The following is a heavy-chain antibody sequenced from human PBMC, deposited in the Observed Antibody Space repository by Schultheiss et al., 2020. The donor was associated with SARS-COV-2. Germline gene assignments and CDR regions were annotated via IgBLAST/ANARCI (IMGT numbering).Heavy chain of an antibody. D-gene: IGHD6-19*01. CDR3: AKDAGEQWLAQNDYYYGMDV. J-gene: IGHJ6*02. CDR1: GFTFSSYA. V-gene: IGHV3-23*01. CDR2: ISGSGGST. Sequence: GESLKISCAASGFTFSSYAMSWVRQAPGKGLEWVSAISGSGGSTYYADSVKGRFTISRDNSKNTLYLQMNSLRAEDTAVYYCAKDAGEQWLAQNDYYYGMDVWGQGTTVTVSS.